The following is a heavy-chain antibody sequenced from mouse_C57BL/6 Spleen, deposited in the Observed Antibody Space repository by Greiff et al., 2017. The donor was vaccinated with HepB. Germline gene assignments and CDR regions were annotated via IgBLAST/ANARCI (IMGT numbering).Heavy chain of an antibody. Sequence: EVKVVESGPELVKPGASVKISCKASGYSFTGYYMNWVKQSPEKSLEWIGEINPSTGGTTYNQKFKAKATLTVDKSSSTAYMQLKSLTSEDSAVYYCARSNWDRYFDVWGTGTTVTVSS. CDR1: GYSFTGYY. J-gene: IGHJ1*03. V-gene: IGHV1-42*01. CDR3: ARSNWDRYFDV. D-gene: IGHD4-1*01. CDR2: INPSTGGT.